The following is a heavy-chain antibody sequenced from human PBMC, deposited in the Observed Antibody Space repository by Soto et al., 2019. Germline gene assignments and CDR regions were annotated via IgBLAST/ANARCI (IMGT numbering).Heavy chain of an antibody. CDR2: INPMLRIT. Sequence: QVQLVQSGAEVKKPGSSVKVSCKASGNNFNNYFINWVRQVPGQGLEWMGGINPMLRITQYRQQFQGRITVTADRSTRTSYMELSGLESEDTAVYYCAWDAPPRYGIYYGMDVCGQGTTITVSS. J-gene: IGHJ6*02. D-gene: IGHD1-1*01. CDR3: AWDAPPRYGIYYGMDV. V-gene: IGHV1-69*17. CDR1: GNNFNNYF.